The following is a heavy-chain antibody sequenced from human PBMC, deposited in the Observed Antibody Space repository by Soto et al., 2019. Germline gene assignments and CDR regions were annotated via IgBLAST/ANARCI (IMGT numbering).Heavy chain of an antibody. CDR1: GYTFTSYA. V-gene: IGHV1-3*01. CDR2: TNAGNGNT. J-gene: IGHJ4*02. Sequence: GASVKVSCKASGYTFTSYAMHWVRQAPGQRLEWMGWTNAGNGNTKYSQKFQGRVTITRDTSASTAYMELSSLRSEDTAVYYCARLAARPGLYGFDYWGQGTLVTVSS. D-gene: IGHD6-6*01. CDR3: ARLAARPGLYGFDY.